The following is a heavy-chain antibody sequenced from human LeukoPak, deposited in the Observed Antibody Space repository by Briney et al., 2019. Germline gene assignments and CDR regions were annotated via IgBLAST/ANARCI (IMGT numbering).Heavy chain of an antibody. J-gene: IGHJ4*02. V-gene: IGHV4-59*01. CDR3: ARENSNSWYLDY. CDR1: GGSISTYY. D-gene: IGHD6-13*01. Sequence: PSETLSLTCTVSGGSISTYYWSWIRQPPGKGLEWIGYIYNSGSTNYNPSLKSRVSISVDTSKNQFSLKLSSVTAADTAVYYCARENSNSWYLDYWGQGTLVTVSS. CDR2: IYNSGST.